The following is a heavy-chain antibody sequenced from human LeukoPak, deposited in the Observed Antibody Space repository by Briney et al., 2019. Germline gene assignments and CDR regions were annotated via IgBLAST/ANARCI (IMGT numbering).Heavy chain of an antibody. CDR3: AREGASQDVRGFDS. CDR1: GGSFSGYY. J-gene: IGHJ4*02. D-gene: IGHD3-16*01. CDR2: INHSGST. V-gene: IGHV4-34*01. Sequence: PSETLSLTCAVYGGSFSGYYWSWIRQPPGKGLEWIGEINHSGSTNYNPSLKSRVTISVDTSKNQFSLKLSSVTAADTAVYYCAREGASQDVRGFDSWGQGIQVTVSS.